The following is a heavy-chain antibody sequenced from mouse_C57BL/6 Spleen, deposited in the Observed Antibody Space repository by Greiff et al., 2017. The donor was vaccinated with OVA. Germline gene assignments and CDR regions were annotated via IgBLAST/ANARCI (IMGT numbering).Heavy chain of an antibody. Sequence: VQLQQPGAELVKPGASVKLSCKASGYTFTSYWMQWVKQRPGQGLEWIGEIDPSDSYTNYNQKFKGKATLTVDTSSSTAYMQLSSLTSEDSAVYYCARKDYSNYVLYAMDYWGQGTSVTVSS. V-gene: IGHV1-50*01. CDR1: GYTFTSYW. J-gene: IGHJ4*01. D-gene: IGHD2-5*01. CDR3: ARKDYSNYVLYAMDY. CDR2: IDPSDSYT.